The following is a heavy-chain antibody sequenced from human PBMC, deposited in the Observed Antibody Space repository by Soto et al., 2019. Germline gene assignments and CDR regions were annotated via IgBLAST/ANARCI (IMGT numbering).Heavy chain of an antibody. CDR1: GFTVGSNY. Sequence: EVQLVESGGGLIQPGGSLRLSCAASGFTVGSNYMNWVRQAPGKGLEWVSVIYSDGSTYYADSVKGRFTISRDNSKNTLYLQMNSLRAEDTAVYYCARNYDSTAGGAFDIWGQRTMVTVSS. CDR2: IYSDGST. D-gene: IGHD3-22*01. V-gene: IGHV3-53*01. CDR3: ARNYDSTAGGAFDI. J-gene: IGHJ3*02.